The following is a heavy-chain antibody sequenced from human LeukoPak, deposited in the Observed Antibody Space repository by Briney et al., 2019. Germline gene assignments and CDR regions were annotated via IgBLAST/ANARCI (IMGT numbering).Heavy chain of an antibody. V-gene: IGHV4-31*03. J-gene: IGHJ3*02. D-gene: IGHD3-10*01. CDR1: GGSISSGGYY. CDR2: IYYSGST. Sequence: SETLSLTCTVSGGSISSGGYYWSWIRQHPGKGLEWIGCIYYSGSTYYNPSLKSRVTISVDTSKNQFSLKLSSVTAADTAVYYCARGLNGYGSGSYSHLDAFDIWGQGTLVTVSS. CDR3: ARGLNGYGSGSYSHLDAFDI.